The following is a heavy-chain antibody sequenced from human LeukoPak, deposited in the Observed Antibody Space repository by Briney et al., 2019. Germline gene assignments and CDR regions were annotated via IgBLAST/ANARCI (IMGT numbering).Heavy chain of an antibody. J-gene: IGHJ3*02. CDR2: IYSGGRT. V-gene: IGHV3-53*01. D-gene: IGHD1-26*01. CDR1: GFTVSSNY. CDR3: AIHLFIVGATTAFDI. Sequence: GGSLRLSCAASGFTVSSNYMSWVRQAPGKGLEWVSVIYSGGRTYYADSVKGRFTISRDNAKNSLYLQMNSLRAEDTAVYYCAIHLFIVGATTAFDIWGQGTMVTVSS.